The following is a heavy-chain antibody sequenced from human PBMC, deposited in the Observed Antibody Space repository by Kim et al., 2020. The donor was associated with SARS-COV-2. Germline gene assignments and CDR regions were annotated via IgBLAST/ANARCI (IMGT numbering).Heavy chain of an antibody. J-gene: IGHJ3*02. Sequence: DSVKGRFTISRDNAKNTLYLQMNSLRAEDTAVYYCTRGCTSTSCYRDAFDIWGQGTMVTVSS. D-gene: IGHD2-2*02. CDR3: TRGCTSTSCYRDAFDI. V-gene: IGHV3-74*01.